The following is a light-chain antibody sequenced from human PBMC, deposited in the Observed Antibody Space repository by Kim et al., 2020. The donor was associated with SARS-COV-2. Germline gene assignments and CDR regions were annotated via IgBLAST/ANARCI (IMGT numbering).Light chain of an antibody. Sequence: VQLTCTLSSGHSSYAIAWHQQQPEKGPRYLMKLNSDGSHSKGDGIPDRFSGSSSGAERYLTISSLQSEDEADYYCQTWGTGSQWVFGGGTKLTVL. J-gene: IGLJ3*02. CDR1: SGHSSYA. CDR2: LNSDGSH. V-gene: IGLV4-69*01. CDR3: QTWGTGSQWV.